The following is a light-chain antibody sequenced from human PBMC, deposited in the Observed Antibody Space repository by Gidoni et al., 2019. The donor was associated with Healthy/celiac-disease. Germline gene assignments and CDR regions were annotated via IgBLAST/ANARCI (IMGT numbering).Light chain of an antibody. V-gene: IGKV1-39*01. CDR2: AAS. CDR1: QSISSY. CDR3: QQSYSTPGT. J-gene: IGKJ4*01. Sequence: DIQLTQSPSSLSASVGDRVTITCRASQSISSYLNWYQQKPGKAPKLLIYAASSLQSGVPPRFSGSGSGTDFTLTISSLQPEDFATYYCQQSYSTPGTFGGXTKVEIK.